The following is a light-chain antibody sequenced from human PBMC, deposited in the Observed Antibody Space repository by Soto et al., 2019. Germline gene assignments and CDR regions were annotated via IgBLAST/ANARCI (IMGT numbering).Light chain of an antibody. CDR3: CSYAGSGTFPYV. CDR1: SSDVGSYNL. V-gene: IGLV2-23*03. Sequence: QSALTQPASASGSPGQSITISCTGTSSDVGSYNLVSWYQQHPGKAPKLMIYEGSKRPSGVSNRFSGSKSGNTASLTISGLQAEDEADYYCCSYAGSGTFPYVFGTGTKLTVL. J-gene: IGLJ1*01. CDR2: EGS.